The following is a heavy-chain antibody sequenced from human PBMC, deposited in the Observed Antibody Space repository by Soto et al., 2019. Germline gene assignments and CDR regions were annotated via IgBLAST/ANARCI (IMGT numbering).Heavy chain of an antibody. CDR2: ISYDGSNK. CDR1: GFTSSSYG. V-gene: IGHV3-30*03. Sequence: GGSLRLSCAASGFTSSSYGMHWVRQAPGKGLEWVAVISYDGSNKYYADSVKGRFTISRDNSKNTLYLQMNSLRAEDTAVYYCATSSTTRDWFDPWGQGTLVTVSS. D-gene: IGHD2-2*01. J-gene: IGHJ5*02. CDR3: ATSSTTRDWFDP.